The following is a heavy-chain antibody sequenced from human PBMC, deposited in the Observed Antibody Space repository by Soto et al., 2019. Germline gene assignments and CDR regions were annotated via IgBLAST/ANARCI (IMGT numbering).Heavy chain of an antibody. CDR3: ASPPVGAVAGNEGAFDI. Sequence: ASVKVSCKASGYTFTSYYMHWVRQAPGQGLEWMGIINPSGGSTSYAQKFQGRVTMTRDTSTSTVYMELSSLRSEDTAVYYCASPPVGAVAGNEGAFDIWGQRTMVTVSS. D-gene: IGHD6-19*01. J-gene: IGHJ3*02. V-gene: IGHV1-46*01. CDR2: INPSGGST. CDR1: GYTFTSYY.